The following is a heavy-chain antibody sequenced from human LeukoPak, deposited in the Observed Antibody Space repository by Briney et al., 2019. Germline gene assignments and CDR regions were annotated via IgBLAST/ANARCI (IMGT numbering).Heavy chain of an antibody. V-gene: IGHV3-74*01. J-gene: IGHJ4*02. D-gene: IGHD3-10*01. CDR2: INSDGSST. Sequence: PGGSLRLSCAASGFTFSNYWLHWVRQAPGTGLVWISRINSDGSSTAYADSVKGRFTTSRDNAKNTLYLQMNSLRAEDTAVYYCAYWYRSGSSAYFGYWGQGTLVTVSS. CDR3: AYWYRSGSSAYFGY. CDR1: GFTFSNYW.